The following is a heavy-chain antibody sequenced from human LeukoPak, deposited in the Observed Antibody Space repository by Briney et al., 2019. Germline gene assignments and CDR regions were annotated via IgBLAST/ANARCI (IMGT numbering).Heavy chain of an antibody. D-gene: IGHD4-23*01. V-gene: IGHV3-23*01. CDR3: ARVHTVVTPFDS. CDR1: GFTFSSYA. J-gene: IGHJ4*02. Sequence: GGSLRLSCAASGFTFSSYAMTWVRQAPGKGLEWVSAISASGGSTYYADSVKGRFTISRDNSKNTLYLQMNSLRAEDTAVYYCARVHTVVTPFDSWGQGTLVTVSS. CDR2: ISASGGST.